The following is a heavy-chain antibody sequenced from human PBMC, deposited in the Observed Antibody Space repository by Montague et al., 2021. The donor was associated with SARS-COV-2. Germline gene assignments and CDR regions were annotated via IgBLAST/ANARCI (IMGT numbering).Heavy chain of an antibody. J-gene: IGHJ6*02. CDR2: ISHSGGT. D-gene: IGHD2-2*01. CDR3: ARLAYRLLVIASDDGMDV. CDR1: GGSFSGYY. V-gene: IGHV4-34*01. Sequence: SETLSLTCAVYGGSFSGYYWSWIRQPPGKGLEWIGEISHSGGTNYNPSLKSRVTISIDTSKNQFSLKLTSVTAADTAAYSCARLAYRLLVIASDDGMDVWGQGTTVTVSS.